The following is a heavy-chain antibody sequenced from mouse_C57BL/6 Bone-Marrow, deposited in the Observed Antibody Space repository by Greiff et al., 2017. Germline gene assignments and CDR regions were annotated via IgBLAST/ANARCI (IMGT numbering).Heavy chain of an antibody. CDR1: GYTFTSYW. V-gene: IGHV1-64*01. CDR3: AREGTAQGTGFAY. D-gene: IGHD3-2*02. CDR2: IHPNSGST. J-gene: IGHJ3*01. Sequence: QVQLQQSGAELVKPGASVKLSCKASGYTFTSYWMHWVKQRPGQGLEWIGMIHPNSGSTNYNEKFKSKATLTVDKSSSTAYMQLSSLTSEDSAVYYCAREGTAQGTGFAYWGQGTLVTVSA.